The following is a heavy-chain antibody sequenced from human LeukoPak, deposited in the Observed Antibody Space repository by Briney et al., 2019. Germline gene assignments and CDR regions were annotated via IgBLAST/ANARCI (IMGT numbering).Heavy chain of an antibody. CDR2: ISAYNGNT. Sequence: GASVKVSCKASGYTFTSYGISWVRQAPGQGLEWMGWISAYNGNTNYAQKLQGRVTMTTDTSTSTAYMELRSLRSDDTAVYYCARDRITYYYDSSGNDAFDIWGQGTMVTVSS. CDR3: ARDRITYYYDSSGNDAFDI. J-gene: IGHJ3*02. D-gene: IGHD3-22*01. CDR1: GYTFTSYG. V-gene: IGHV1-18*01.